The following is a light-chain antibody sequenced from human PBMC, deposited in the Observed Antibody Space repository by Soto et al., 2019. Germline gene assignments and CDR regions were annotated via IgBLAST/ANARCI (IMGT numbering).Light chain of an antibody. CDR3: QQYNNWPGT. CDR1: QSVNSN. J-gene: IGKJ1*01. V-gene: IGKV3-15*01. Sequence: EIVMTQSPATLSVSPGERATLSCRASQSVNSNLAWYQQKPGQAPRLLIYGASTRATGIPARFSGSGSGTEVTLTISSLQSEDFAVYYCQQYNNWPGTFGQGTKAEIK. CDR2: GAS.